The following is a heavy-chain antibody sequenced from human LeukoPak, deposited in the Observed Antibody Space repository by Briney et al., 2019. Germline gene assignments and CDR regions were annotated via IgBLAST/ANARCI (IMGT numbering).Heavy chain of an antibody. CDR1: GYSISSGYY. CDR2: IYPSGTT. V-gene: IGHV4-38-2*02. CDR3: ARAYSSSWYFNWFDP. Sequence: KPSGTLSLTCTVSGYSISSGYYWGWIRQPPGKGLEWIGNIYPSGTTYYNPSLKTRVTISVDTSKNQFSLKLSSVTAADTAVYFCARAYSSSWYFNWFDPWGQGTLVTVSS. D-gene: IGHD6-13*01. J-gene: IGHJ5*02.